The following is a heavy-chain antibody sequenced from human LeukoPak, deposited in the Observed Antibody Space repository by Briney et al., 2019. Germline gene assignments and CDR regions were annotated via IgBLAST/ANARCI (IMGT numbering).Heavy chain of an antibody. Sequence: GGSLRLSCAASGFTVSSNYMSWVRQAPGKGLEWVSVIYSGGSTYYADSVKGRFTISRDNSKNTLYLQMNSLRAEDTAVYYCARESIAARAHRYYYYGMDVWGQGTTVTVSS. CDR3: ARESIAARAHRYYYYGMDV. J-gene: IGHJ6*02. CDR2: IYSGGST. D-gene: IGHD6-6*01. CDR1: GFTVSSNY. V-gene: IGHV3-53*01.